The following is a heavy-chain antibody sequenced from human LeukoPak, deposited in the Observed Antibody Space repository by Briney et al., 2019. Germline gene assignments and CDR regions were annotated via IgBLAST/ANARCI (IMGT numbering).Heavy chain of an antibody. CDR3: AKGVWTDYTITHFDY. Sequence: GGSLRLSCAASGFTFSSYAMSWVRQAPGKGLEWVSAISGSGGSTFYADSVKGRFTLSRDNSKNTLYLQMNSLRAEDTAVYFCAKGVWTDYTITHFDYWGQGTLVTVSS. V-gene: IGHV3-23*01. J-gene: IGHJ4*02. CDR2: ISGSGGST. CDR1: GFTFSSYA. D-gene: IGHD3/OR15-3a*01.